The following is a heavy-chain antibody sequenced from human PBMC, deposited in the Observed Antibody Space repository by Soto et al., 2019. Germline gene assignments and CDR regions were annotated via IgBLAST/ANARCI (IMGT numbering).Heavy chain of an antibody. D-gene: IGHD1-26*01. J-gene: IGHJ6*02. CDR2: ISGSGGST. CDR1: GFTFSSYA. CDR3: AKDSQKWELSVLDYYGMDV. V-gene: IGHV3-23*01. Sequence: EVQLLESGGGLVQPGGSLRLSCAASGFTFSSYAMSWVRQAPGKGLEWVSTISGSGGSTYYADSVKGRFTISRDNSKNTLYVQMKSMRAADTSVYYCAKDSQKWELSVLDYYGMDVWGQGTTVTVSS.